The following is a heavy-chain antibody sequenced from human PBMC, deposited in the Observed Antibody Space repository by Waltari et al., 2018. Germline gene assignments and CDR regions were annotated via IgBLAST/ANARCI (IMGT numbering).Heavy chain of an antibody. Sequence: QVQLQQWGAGVMKPSETLSLTCAVDGGSFSGYYWTWIRQPPGKGLEWIGEINDSGNTNYISSLKTRLSISIDTSKNQFSLKLTSVTAADTAMYYCARHGRIRAVALIEYWGPGTLVTVSS. CDR1: GGSFSGYY. CDR2: INDSGNT. CDR3: ARHGRIRAVALIEY. J-gene: IGHJ4*02. D-gene: IGHD3-22*01. V-gene: IGHV4-34*01.